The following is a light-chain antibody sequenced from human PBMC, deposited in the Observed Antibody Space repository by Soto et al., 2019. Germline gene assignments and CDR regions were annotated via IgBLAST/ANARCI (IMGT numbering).Light chain of an antibody. Sequence: DIVMTQSPLSLPVTPGEPASISCRSSQSLLHNNGYNYLDWYVQKPGQSPQLLIYWGSHRASGVPDRFSGSGSGTDFTLKISRVEAEDVGIYYCMQALQTPAFGPGTKVDIK. J-gene: IGKJ3*01. CDR3: MQALQTPA. V-gene: IGKV2-28*01. CDR1: QSLLHNNGYNY. CDR2: WGS.